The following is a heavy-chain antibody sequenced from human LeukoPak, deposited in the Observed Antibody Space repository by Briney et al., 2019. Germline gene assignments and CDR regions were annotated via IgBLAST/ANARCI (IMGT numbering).Heavy chain of an antibody. CDR1: GGTFSSYA. D-gene: IGHD5-18*01. CDR3: AGTWDTAMVSPYYGMDV. V-gene: IGHV1-69*13. J-gene: IGHJ6*02. Sequence: APVKVSCKASGGTFSSYAISWVRQAPGQGLEWMGGIIPIFGTANYAQKFQGRVTITADESTSTAYMELSSLRSEDTAVYYCAGTWDTAMVSPYYGMDVWGQGTTVTVSS. CDR2: IIPIFGTA.